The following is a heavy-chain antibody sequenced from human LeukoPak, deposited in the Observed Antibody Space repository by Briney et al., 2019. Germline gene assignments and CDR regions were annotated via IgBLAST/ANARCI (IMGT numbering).Heavy chain of an antibody. V-gene: IGHV4-39*01. CDR2: IYYSGST. CDR1: GGSISSSSYY. CDR3: ARLTYYYDSSGYYRHIDY. J-gene: IGHJ4*02. Sequence: SETLSLTCTVSGGSISSSSYYWGWIRQPPGKGLEWIGSIYYSGSTYYNPSLKSRVTISVDTSKNQFSLKLSSVTAADTAVYYCARLTYYYDSSGYYRHIDYWGQGTLVTVSS. D-gene: IGHD3-22*01.